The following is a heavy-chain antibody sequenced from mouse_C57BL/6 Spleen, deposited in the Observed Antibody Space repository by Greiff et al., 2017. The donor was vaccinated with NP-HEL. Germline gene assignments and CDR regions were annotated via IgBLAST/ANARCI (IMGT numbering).Heavy chain of an antibody. CDR2: INPYNGGT. Sequence: EVQLQQSGPVLVKPGASVKMSCKASGYTFTDYYMNWVKQSHGKSLEWIGVINPYNGGTSYNQKFKGKATLTVDKSSSPAYMELNSLTSEDSAVYYCARGGGQLRLRNFDYWGQGTTLTVSS. CDR1: GYTFTDYY. CDR3: ARGGGQLRLRNFDY. J-gene: IGHJ2*01. D-gene: IGHD3-2*02. V-gene: IGHV1-19*01.